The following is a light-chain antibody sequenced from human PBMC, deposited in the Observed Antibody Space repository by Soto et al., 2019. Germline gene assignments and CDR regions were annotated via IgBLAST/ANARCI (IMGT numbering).Light chain of an antibody. J-gene: IGKJ5*01. CDR3: QQYNKWPPT. CDR2: DAS. CDR1: QSVSSY. Sequence: EIVLTQSPATLSLSPGERATLSCRASQSVSSYLAWYQQKPGQAPRLLIYDASNRATGIPARFSGSGSGTDFTLTISGLEPDDLAVYCCQQYNKWPPTFGQGTRLEIK. V-gene: IGKV3-11*01.